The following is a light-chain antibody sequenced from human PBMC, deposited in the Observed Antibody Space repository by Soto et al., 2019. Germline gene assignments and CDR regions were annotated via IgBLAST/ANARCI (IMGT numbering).Light chain of an antibody. CDR1: SRDFGADNH. Sequence: QSALTQPRSVSGSPGQPVTISCSGPSRDFGADNHVAWYQQYPDKAPEVMIYDVSQRPSGVPARFSGSKSGNTASLPMSGLQAEDEADYYCCSYGGSVFFGGVTKLTVL. J-gene: IGLJ2*01. V-gene: IGLV2-11*01. CDR2: DVS. CDR3: CSYGGSVF.